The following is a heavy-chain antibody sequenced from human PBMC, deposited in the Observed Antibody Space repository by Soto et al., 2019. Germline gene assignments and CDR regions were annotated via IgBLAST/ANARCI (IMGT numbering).Heavy chain of an antibody. Sequence: QVQLVXXXXXXXKPGSSVKXSCKXSGGTFSSYAISXVXQSPGQGLXXXXGIIPIFGTANYAQKFQGRVTITADESTSTAYMYLSSLRSEDTAVYYCARDKGYCSSTSCSYGMDVWGQGTTVTVSS. CDR3: ARDKGYCSSTSCSYGMDV. J-gene: IGHJ6*02. CDR1: GGTFSSYA. CDR2: IIPIFGTA. V-gene: IGHV1-69*01. D-gene: IGHD2-2*01.